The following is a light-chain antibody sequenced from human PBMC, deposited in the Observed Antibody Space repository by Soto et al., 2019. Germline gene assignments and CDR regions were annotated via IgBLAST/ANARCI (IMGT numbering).Light chain of an antibody. J-gene: IGLJ1*01. CDR1: SSDVGGYNY. CDR3: SSDTSSTAYV. CDR2: EVS. V-gene: IGLV2-14*01. Sequence: LTQPASVSGSPGQSITISCTGTSSDVGGYNYVSCYQLHPGKAPKLMVYEVSNRPSGVSNRFSGSKSGNTASLAISGLQAEDEADYYCSSDTSSTAYVFGTGTKVTVL.